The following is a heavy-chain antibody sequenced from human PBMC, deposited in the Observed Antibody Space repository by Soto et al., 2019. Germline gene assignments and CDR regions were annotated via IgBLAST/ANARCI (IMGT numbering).Heavy chain of an antibody. CDR2: ISYDGTNK. CDR1: GFTFSTYG. V-gene: IGHV3-30*18. CDR3: AKDRQSYGDDDYSCYGMDV. J-gene: IGHJ6*02. Sequence: QVQLVESGGGEVQPGRSLTLSCAASGFTFSTYGMHWVRQTPGKGLEWVAVISYDGTNKFYSDSVKGRFTISRDNFKNTLTLQMNSLRADDTAVYSCAKDRQSYGDDDYSCYGMDVWGLGTRVTVSS. D-gene: IGHD2-21*02.